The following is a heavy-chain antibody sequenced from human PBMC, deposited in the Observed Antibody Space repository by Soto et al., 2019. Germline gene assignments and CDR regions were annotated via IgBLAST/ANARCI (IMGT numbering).Heavy chain of an antibody. V-gene: IGHV4-59*12. D-gene: IGHD6-19*01. J-gene: IGHJ4*02. CDR2: VYYNGST. CDR1: GGPIAPFY. Sequence: LSLTCTVSGGPIAPFYWTLIRQSPGKGLESIGYVYYNGSTNYNPALKGRVTISPDTSKSQFSLRLSSVTAADTAVYYCARTRGRGQWRDFYFDFWGQGSLVTVSS. CDR3: ARTRGRGQWRDFYFDF.